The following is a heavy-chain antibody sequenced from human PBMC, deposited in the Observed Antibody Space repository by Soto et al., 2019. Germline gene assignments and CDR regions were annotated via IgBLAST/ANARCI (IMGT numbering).Heavy chain of an antibody. Sequence: SVTMSLTCTVDGGSISGYYWSWISKHPGKGLEWIGEINHSGSTNYNPSLKSRVTISVDTSKNQFSLKLSSVTAADTAVYYCAREVAAMVTYYYYYYYMDVWGKGTTVTVSS. J-gene: IGHJ6*03. CDR1: GGSISGYY. CDR2: INHSGST. D-gene: IGHD5-18*01. CDR3: AREVAAMVTYYYYYYYMDV. V-gene: IGHV4-34*01.